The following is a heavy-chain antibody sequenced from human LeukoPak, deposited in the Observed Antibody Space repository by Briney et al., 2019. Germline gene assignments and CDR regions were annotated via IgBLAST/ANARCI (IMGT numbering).Heavy chain of an antibody. CDR2: IYTSGST. CDR3: ARQSGSSSSIDP. V-gene: IGHV4-4*09. Sequence: SETLSLTCTVSGGSISSYCWSWIRQPPGKGLEWIGYIYTSGSTNYNPSLKSRVTISVDTSKNQFSLKLSSVTAADTAVYYCARQSGSSSSIDPWGQGTLVTVSS. J-gene: IGHJ5*02. CDR1: GGSISSYC. D-gene: IGHD6-6*01.